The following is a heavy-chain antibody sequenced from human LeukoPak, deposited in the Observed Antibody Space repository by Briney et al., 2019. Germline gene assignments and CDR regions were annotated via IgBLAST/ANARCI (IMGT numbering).Heavy chain of an antibody. CDR2: ISYDGSNK. CDR3: ARDGRQRGYSGYDQELFDY. V-gene: IGHV3-30-3*01. J-gene: IGHJ4*02. D-gene: IGHD5-12*01. CDR1: GFTFSSYA. Sequence: PGRSLRLSCAASGFTFSSYAMHWVRQAPGKGLEWVAVISYDGSNKYYADSVKGRFTISRDNSKNTLYLQMNSLRAEDTAVYYCARDGRQRGYSGYDQELFDYWGQGTLVTVSS.